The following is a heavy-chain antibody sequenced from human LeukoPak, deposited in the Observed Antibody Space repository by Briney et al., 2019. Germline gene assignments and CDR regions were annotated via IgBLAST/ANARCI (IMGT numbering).Heavy chain of an antibody. CDR3: ARGSHPSYYYYYMDV. V-gene: IGHV4-34*01. J-gene: IGHJ6*03. CDR1: GGSFTGYY. CDR2: INQSGST. Sequence: PSETLSLTCAVYGGSFTGYYWSWIGQPPGKGLEWIGEINQSGSTDYNPSLKSRVTISIDTSKNQFSLKLSSVTAADTAVYYCARGSHPSYYYYYMDVWGKGTTVTVSS.